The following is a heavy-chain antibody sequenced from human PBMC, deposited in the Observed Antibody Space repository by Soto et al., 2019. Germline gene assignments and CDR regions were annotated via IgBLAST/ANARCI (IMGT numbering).Heavy chain of an antibody. Sequence: GGSLRLSCAASGFTFSNAWMSWVRQAPGKGLEWVGRIKSKTDGGTTDYAAPVKGGFTISRDDSKNTLYLQVNSLKTEDTAVYYCTTTYYYDCSGYSFDYWRQGTLVTVSS. V-gene: IGHV3-15*01. CDR1: GFTFSNAW. J-gene: IGHJ4*02. D-gene: IGHD3-22*01. CDR3: TTTYYYDCSGYSFDY. CDR2: IKSKTDGGTT.